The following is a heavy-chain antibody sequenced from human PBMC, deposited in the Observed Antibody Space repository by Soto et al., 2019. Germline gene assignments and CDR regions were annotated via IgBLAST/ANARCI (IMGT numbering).Heavy chain of an antibody. CDR1: GFTFDDHA. CDR2: ITWNSASM. V-gene: IGHV3-9*01. CDR3: AKDPRKYYYCYTMDL. Sequence: EEQLVESGGGSVQPGRSLRLSCAASGFTFDDHAMHWVRQVPGKGLEWVSGITWNSASMGYADSLKGRFTISRDNAQNSLYLQMTSLIPEDTALYYCAKDPRKYYYCYTMDLWGQGTTVTVSS. J-gene: IGHJ6*02.